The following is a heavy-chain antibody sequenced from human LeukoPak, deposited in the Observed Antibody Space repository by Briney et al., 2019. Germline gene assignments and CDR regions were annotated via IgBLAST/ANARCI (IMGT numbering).Heavy chain of an antibody. CDR2: IIPIFGTA. CDR1: GGTFISYA. V-gene: IGHV1-69*05. D-gene: IGHD3-22*01. J-gene: IGHJ4*02. CDR3: ARDTHNYYDSSGSLGY. Sequence: SVKVSCKASGGTFISYAISWVRQAPGQGLEWMGRIIPIFGTANYAQKFQGRVTITTDESTSTAYMELSSLRSEDTAVYYCARDTHNYYDSSGSLGYWGQGTLVTVSS.